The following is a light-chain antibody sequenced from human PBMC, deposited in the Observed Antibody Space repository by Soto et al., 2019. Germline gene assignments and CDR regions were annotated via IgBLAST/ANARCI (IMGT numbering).Light chain of an antibody. Sequence: QSALTQPASVSGSPGQSIAISCTGTISDVGAYNYVFWYQQYPGKAPKLIIYDVTNRPSGVSDRFSGSKSGNTASLTISGLQAEDEADYYCTSYTTSSTYVFGTGTKVTVL. CDR3: TSYTTSSTYV. CDR2: DVT. J-gene: IGLJ1*01. CDR1: ISDVGAYNY. V-gene: IGLV2-14*01.